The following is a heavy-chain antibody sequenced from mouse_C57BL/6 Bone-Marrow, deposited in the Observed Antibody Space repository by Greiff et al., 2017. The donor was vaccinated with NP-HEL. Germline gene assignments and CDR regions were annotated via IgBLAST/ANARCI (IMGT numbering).Heavy chain of an antibody. CDR1: GYTFTSYW. Sequence: VQLQQPGAELVKPGASVKLSCKASGYTFTSYWMHWVKQRPGRGLEWIGRIDPNSGGTKYNEKFKSKATMTVDKPSSTAYMQLSSLTSEDSAVYYCARCRITTAQDAMDYWGQGTSVTVSS. CDR3: ARCRITTAQDAMDY. J-gene: IGHJ4*01. V-gene: IGHV1-72*01. D-gene: IGHD1-2*01. CDR2: IDPNSGGT.